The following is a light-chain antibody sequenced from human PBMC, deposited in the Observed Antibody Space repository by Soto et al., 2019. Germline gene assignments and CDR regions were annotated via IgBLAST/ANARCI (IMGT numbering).Light chain of an antibody. V-gene: IGLV2-8*01. CDR3: RSYTSSSTPFV. CDR1: SSDVGGYNY. CDR2: EVS. Sequence: QSVLTQPPSASGSPGQSVSISCTGTSSDVGGYNYVSWYQQHPGKAPKLMIYEVSKRPSGVPDRFSGSKSGNTASLTVSGLQAEDEADYFCRSYTSSSTPFVFGTGTKVTVL. J-gene: IGLJ1*01.